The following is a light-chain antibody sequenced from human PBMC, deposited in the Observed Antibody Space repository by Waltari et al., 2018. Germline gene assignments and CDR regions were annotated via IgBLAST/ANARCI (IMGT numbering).Light chain of an antibody. CDR1: TNDLGSHNY. CDR3: CSYAGSYTWV. J-gene: IGLJ3*02. CDR2: DVT. Sequence: SALTQPRSVSGSPGQSVTISCTGTTNDLGSHNYVPWYQQHPGKAPKLIILDVTKRPSGVPDRLSGSKSGNTASLTISGLRAEDEAEYYCCSYAGSYTWVFGGGTKLTVV. V-gene: IGLV2-11*01.